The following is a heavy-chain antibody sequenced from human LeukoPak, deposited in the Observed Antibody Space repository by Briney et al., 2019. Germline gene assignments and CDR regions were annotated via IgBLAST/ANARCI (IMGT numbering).Heavy chain of an antibody. CDR3: TTPVDTAIDFDY. Sequence: PGGSLRLSXAASGFTFSGSAMHWVRQASGNGLEWVGRIRSNANSYSTAYAASVRGRFTISRDDSKNTAYLQMNSLKTEDTAVYYCTTPVDTAIDFDYWGQGTLVTVSS. D-gene: IGHD5-18*01. V-gene: IGHV3-73*01. CDR2: IRSNANSYST. CDR1: GFTFSGSA. J-gene: IGHJ4*02.